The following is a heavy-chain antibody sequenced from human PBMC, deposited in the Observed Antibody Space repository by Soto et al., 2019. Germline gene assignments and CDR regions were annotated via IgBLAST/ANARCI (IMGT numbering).Heavy chain of an antibody. CDR2: ISAYNGNT. V-gene: IGHV1-18*01. CDR3: ANGYSSGWYNYGMDV. J-gene: IGHJ6*02. Sequence: QVQLVQSGAEVKKPGASVKVSCKASGYTFTSYGISWVRQAPGQGLEWMGWISAYNGNTNYAQKLQGRVTMTTDTYTSTAYMERRSLRSDDTAVYYCANGYSSGWYNYGMDVWGQGTTVTVAS. D-gene: IGHD6-19*01. CDR1: GYTFTSYG.